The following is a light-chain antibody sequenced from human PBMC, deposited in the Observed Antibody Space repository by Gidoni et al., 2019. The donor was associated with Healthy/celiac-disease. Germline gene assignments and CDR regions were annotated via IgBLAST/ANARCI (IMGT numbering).Light chain of an antibody. Sequence: EIVLTQSPGTLSLSPGERATLSCRASQSVSSNYLAWYQQRPGQAPRLLIYAASSRATGIPDRFSGSGSGTDFTLTISRLEPEDFAMYYCQQYGSSPHTFGPXTKVELK. CDR3: QQYGSSPHT. J-gene: IGKJ3*01. CDR2: AAS. V-gene: IGKV3-20*01. CDR1: QSVSSNY.